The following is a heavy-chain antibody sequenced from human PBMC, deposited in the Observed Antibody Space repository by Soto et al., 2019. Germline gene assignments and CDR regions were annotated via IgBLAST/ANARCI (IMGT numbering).Heavy chain of an antibody. Sequence: GASVKVSCKASGYTFTSYAMHWVRQAPGQRLEWMGWINAGNGNTKYSQKFQGRVTITRDTSASTAYMELSSLRSEDTAVYYCAREVGHCIGTICYGPDYYFYSYGMDVWGQGTTVTVSS. D-gene: IGHD2-2*01. V-gene: IGHV1-3*01. J-gene: IGHJ6*02. CDR1: GYTFTSYA. CDR3: AREVGHCIGTICYGPDYYFYSYGMDV. CDR2: INAGNGNT.